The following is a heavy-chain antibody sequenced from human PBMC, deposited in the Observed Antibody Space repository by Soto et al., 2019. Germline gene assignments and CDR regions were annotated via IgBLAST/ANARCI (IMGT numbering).Heavy chain of an antibody. J-gene: IGHJ2*01. Sequence: EVQLLESGGGLVQPGGSLRLSCAASGFTFSSYAMSWVRQAPGKGLEWVSAISGSGGSTYYADSVKGRFTISRDNSKNTLYLQMNSLRAEDTSVYYCAKDCSSMDWYFDLWGRGTLVTVSS. CDR2: ISGSGGST. CDR1: GFTFSSYA. V-gene: IGHV3-23*01. D-gene: IGHD2-2*01. CDR3: AKDCSSMDWYFDL.